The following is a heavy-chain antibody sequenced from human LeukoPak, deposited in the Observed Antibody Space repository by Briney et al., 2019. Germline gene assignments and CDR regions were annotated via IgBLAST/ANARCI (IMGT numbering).Heavy chain of an antibody. CDR2: ISSSGSTM. Sequence: QPGGSLRLSCAASGFTFSSYEMNWVRQAPGKGLEWVSYISSSGSTMYYADSVKGRFTISRDNAKNSLYLQMNSLRAEDTAVYYCARDLDYYGSVYDYWGQGTLVTVSS. D-gene: IGHD3-10*01. CDR3: ARDLDYYGSVYDY. J-gene: IGHJ4*02. V-gene: IGHV3-48*03. CDR1: GFTFSSYE.